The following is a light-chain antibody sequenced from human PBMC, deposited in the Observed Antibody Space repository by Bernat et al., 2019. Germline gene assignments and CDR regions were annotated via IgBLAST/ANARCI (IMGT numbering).Light chain of an antibody. V-gene: IGKV1-33*01. CDR3: QQYDNLSIT. CDR2: DAS. Sequence: DIQMTQSPSSLSASVGDRVTITCQASQDISNYLNWYQQKPGKAPKLLIYDASNLETGVPSRFSGSGSGTDFTFPISSLQPEDIATYYCQQYDNLSITFGQATRMEIK. J-gene: IGKJ5*01. CDR1: QDISNY.